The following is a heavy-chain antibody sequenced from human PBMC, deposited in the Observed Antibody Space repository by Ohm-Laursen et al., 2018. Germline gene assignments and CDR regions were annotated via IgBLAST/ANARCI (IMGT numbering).Heavy chain of an antibody. D-gene: IGHD3-3*01. J-gene: IGHJ4*02. Sequence: SLRLSCAAPNFPFSGYGMHWIRQAPGKGLEWVALIWYDGSRQYYAESVKGRFTISRDNSRNTLSLQMNNLRVEDTAIYYCARGMGNYYYFDDWGQGTLVSVSS. CDR3: ARGMGNYYYFDD. CDR1: NFPFSGYG. CDR2: IWYDGSRQ. V-gene: IGHV3-33*01.